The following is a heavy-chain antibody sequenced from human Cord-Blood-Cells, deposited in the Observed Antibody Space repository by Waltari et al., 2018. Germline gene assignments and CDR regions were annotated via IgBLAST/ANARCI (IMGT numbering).Heavy chain of an antibody. Sequence: QLQLQESGPGLVKPSETLSLTCTVSGGSISSSSYYWGWIRQPPGQGLEWIGSIYYRGGTYYNPALRSRVTRSVDTSKSQFSLKLSAVTAADTAVYYCAGSIAVAGTYFQHWGQGTLVTVSS. CDR2: IYYRGGT. CDR1: GGSISSSSYY. J-gene: IGHJ1*01. V-gene: IGHV4-39*07. D-gene: IGHD6-19*01. CDR3: AGSIAVAGTYFQH.